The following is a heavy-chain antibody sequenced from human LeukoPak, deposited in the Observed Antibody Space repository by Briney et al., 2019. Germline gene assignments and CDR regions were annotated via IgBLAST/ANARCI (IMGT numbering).Heavy chain of an antibody. V-gene: IGHV3-23*01. CDR2: IRGSGGST. J-gene: IGHJ4*02. D-gene: IGHD6-19*01. Sequence: GSLRLSCAASGFTFITYSMSWVRQAPEKGLEWVSTIRGSGGSTYYADSVKGRFTISRDNYKNTLYLQMNSLRAEDTAVYYCALQFIAVAGKFDHWGQGTLVTVSS. CDR1: GFTFITYS. CDR3: ALQFIAVAGKFDH.